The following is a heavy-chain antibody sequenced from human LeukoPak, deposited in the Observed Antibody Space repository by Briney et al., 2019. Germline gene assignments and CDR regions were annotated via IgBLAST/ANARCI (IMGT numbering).Heavy chain of an antibody. V-gene: IGHV4-34*01. Sequence: PSETLSLTCAVYGGSFSGYYWSWIRQPPGKGLEWIGEINHSGSTNYNPSLKSRVTISVDTSKNQFSLKLSSVTAADTAVYYCARGITDYYYCYYYMDVWGKGTTVTVSS. J-gene: IGHJ6*03. D-gene: IGHD5-24*01. CDR2: INHSGST. CDR3: ARGITDYYYCYYYMDV. CDR1: GGSFSGYY.